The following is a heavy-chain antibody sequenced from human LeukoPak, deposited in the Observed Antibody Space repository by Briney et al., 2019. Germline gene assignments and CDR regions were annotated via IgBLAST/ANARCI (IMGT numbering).Heavy chain of an antibody. J-gene: IGHJ4*02. CDR2: IYPGESDT. D-gene: IGHD6-25*01. CDR3: ARHIPYLAAAESYFDF. Sequence: GGALQISCKASGCIFIDYWIGGGRQVPGKGLEGRGIIYPGESDTKYSASFEGQVTISTDKYNSTAYLQWSSLEPSDTPIYYCARHIPYLAAAESYFDFWGQGTLVTVSS. V-gene: IGHV5-51*01. CDR1: GCIFIDYW.